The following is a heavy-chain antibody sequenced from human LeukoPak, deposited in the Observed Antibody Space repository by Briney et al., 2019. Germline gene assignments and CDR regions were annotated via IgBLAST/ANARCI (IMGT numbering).Heavy chain of an antibody. CDR2: ITGSGPYI. D-gene: IGHD5-12*01. J-gene: IGHJ4*02. CDR1: GFTFSTFA. V-gene: IGHV3-21*01. CDR3: AKDSGYGTRSSFY. Sequence: SGGSLRLSCAASGFTFSTFAMHWVRLSPGKGLEWVSSITGSGPYILYADSVKRRFTISRDNTKNTLYLQVNSLRPEDTAVYYCAKDSGYGTRSSFYWGQGTLVTVSS.